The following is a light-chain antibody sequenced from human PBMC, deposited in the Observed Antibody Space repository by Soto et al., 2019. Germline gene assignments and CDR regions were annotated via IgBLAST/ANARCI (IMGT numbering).Light chain of an antibody. J-gene: IGLJ1*01. CDR2: EVR. CDR3: TSYAGSNNYV. CDR1: NNDVGRYSY. V-gene: IGLV2-14*01. Sequence: QSVLTQPASVSGTPGQSITITCTGSNNDVGRYSYVSWYQQYPGKTPKLIIYEVRLRPSGISDRFSGSKSGITASLTISGLQPEDEADYYCTSYAGSNNYVFGTGTKVTVL.